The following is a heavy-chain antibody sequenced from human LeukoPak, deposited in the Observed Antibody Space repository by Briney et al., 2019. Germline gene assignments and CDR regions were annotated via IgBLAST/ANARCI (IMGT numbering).Heavy chain of an antibody. CDR1: GFTFRTYA. Sequence: GGSLRLSCAATGFTFRTYAMSWDRQAPGKGLAWVASVKSDGAGTHYADSVKGRFTISRDNSKNILYLQMNSLRAEDTAIYYCARCTTASSGWCNWLDPWGQGTLVTVSS. CDR2: VKSDGAGT. J-gene: IGHJ5*02. V-gene: IGHV3-23*01. CDR3: ARCTTASSGWCNWLDP. D-gene: IGHD3-22*01.